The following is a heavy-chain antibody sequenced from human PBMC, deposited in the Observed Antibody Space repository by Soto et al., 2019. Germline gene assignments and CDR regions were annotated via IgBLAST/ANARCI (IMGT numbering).Heavy chain of an antibody. CDR3: ARVRSNSGLYHCLDY. CDR2: ISSSSSTI. D-gene: IGHD6-19*01. CDR1: GFTFSSYS. Sequence: ELQLVESGGGLVQPGGSLRLSCAASGFTFSSYSMNWVRQAPGKGLEWVSYISSSSSTIYYADSVKGRFTISRDNAKNSLYLQMNRLRDEDTAVYYCARVRSNSGLYHCLDYWGQGTLVTASS. J-gene: IGHJ4*02. V-gene: IGHV3-48*02.